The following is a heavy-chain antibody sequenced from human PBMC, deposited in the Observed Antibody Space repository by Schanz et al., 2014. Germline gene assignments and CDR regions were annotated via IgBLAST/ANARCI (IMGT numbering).Heavy chain of an antibody. J-gene: IGHJ4*02. CDR2: ISAYTNNT. D-gene: IGHD6-19*01. CDR3: ARGGYSSGWYDRDIAHFDY. Sequence: VQLEQSGAEVKKPGASVKVSCKASGYTFISYGIKWVRQAPGQGLEWMGWISAYTNNTNYAQKVQGRVTMTTDTSTSTAYMELRSLRSDDTAVYYCARGGYSSGWYDRDIAHFDYWGQGTLVTVSS. V-gene: IGHV1-18*01. CDR1: GYTFISYG.